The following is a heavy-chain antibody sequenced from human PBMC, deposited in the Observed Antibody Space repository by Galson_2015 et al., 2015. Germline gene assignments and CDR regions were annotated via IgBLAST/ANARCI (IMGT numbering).Heavy chain of an antibody. CDR1: GFTFSNAW. J-gene: IGHJ4*02. CDR2: IKSKTDGGTT. V-gene: IGHV3-15*01. Sequence: SLRLSCAASGFTFSNAWMSWVRQAPGKGLEWVGRIKSKTDGGTTDYAAPVKGRFTISRDDSKNTLYLQMNSLKTEDTAAYYCTTARGRSPVELDYWGQGTLVTVSS. CDR3: TTARGRSPVELDY.